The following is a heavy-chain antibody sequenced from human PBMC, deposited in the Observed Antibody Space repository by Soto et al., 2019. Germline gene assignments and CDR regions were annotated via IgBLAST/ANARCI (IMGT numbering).Heavy chain of an antibody. J-gene: IGHJ4*02. CDR3: ARGETQQQRDY. V-gene: IGHV4-4*02. D-gene: IGHD6-13*01. CDR2: IYHSGST. Sequence: SDSLSQTYNLSGTAISNHNWGRCIRQPPGKGLQWIGEIYHSGSTKYNPSLKSRVIISVDKSKNQFSLKLSSVTDADTAVYYCARGETQQQRDYWGQGTLVTVS. CDR1: GTAISNHNW.